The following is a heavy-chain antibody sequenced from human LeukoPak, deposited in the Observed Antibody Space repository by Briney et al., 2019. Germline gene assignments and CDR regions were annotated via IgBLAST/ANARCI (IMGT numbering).Heavy chain of an antibody. CDR3: ARDRRWLQLGGFDP. V-gene: IGHV4-4*07. J-gene: IGHJ5*02. D-gene: IGHD5-24*01. CDR2: IYTSGST. CDR1: GGSISNNY. Sequence: SETLSLTCTVSGGSISNNYWTWIRQPAGKGLEWIGRIYTSGSTNYNPSLKSRVTISVDTSKNQFSLKLSSVTAADTAVYYCARDRRWLQLGGFDPWGQGTLVTVSS.